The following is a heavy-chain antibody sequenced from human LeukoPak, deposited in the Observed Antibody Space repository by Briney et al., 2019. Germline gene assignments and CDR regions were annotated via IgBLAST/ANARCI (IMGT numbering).Heavy chain of an antibody. V-gene: IGHV3-53*01. Sequence: GGSLRLSCAVSGFTVSSNYMSWVRQAPGKGLEWVSVIYSGGTTFYADSVKGRFFISRDSSKNTLFLQVNSLRAEDTAVYYCARDSSGNLHGAFDIWGRGTMVTVSS. CDR3: ARDSSGNLHGAFDI. CDR2: IYSGGTT. D-gene: IGHD1-26*01. J-gene: IGHJ3*02. CDR1: GFTVSSNY.